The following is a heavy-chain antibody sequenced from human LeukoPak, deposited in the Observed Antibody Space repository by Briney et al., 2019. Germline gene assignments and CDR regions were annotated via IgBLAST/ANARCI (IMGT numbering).Heavy chain of an antibody. Sequence: PGGSLRLSCAASGFTFSSYDMSWVRQAPGQGLEWVSTFSGSGGGTYYADSVKGRFTISRDNSKNTLYLQMNSLRAEDTAVYYCAKEVWSSSNKAFDIWGQGTMVTVSS. CDR3: AKEVWSSSNKAFDI. J-gene: IGHJ3*02. CDR2: FSGSGGGT. V-gene: IGHV3-23*01. CDR1: GFTFSSYD. D-gene: IGHD2-21*01.